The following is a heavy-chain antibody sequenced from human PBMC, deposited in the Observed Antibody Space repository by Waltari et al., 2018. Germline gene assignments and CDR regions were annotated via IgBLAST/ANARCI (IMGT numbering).Heavy chain of an antibody. CDR2: IKNRAHHYTT. D-gene: IGHD1-26*01. V-gene: IGHV3-72*01. CDR3: AQYYVGF. J-gene: IGHJ4*02. Sequence: LQLVESGGDLVQPGGSLRLSVAASGFAFSDHFMDWVRQAPGKGLEWVGRIKNRAHHYTTEYAASVRGRFNISRDDSKNLLYLQMNSLTTMDTAVYYCAQYYVGFWGPGSVVTVSS. CDR1: GFAFSDHF.